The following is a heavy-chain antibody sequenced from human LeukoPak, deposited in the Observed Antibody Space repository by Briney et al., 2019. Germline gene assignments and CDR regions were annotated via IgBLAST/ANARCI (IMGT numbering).Heavy chain of an antibody. V-gene: IGHV3-7*05. CDR1: AFTFSMYW. CDR3: VRDGIRDIPGVITIRYDY. D-gene: IGHD3-10*01. Sequence: GGSLRLSCSASAFTFSMYWMTWVRQAPGKGREWVATIKEDGSDKYYVDSVRGRFTISRDNAENSLNLQMNSLTAEDTALYYCVRDGIRDIPGVITIRYDYWGQGTLVTVSS. CDR2: IKEDGSDK. J-gene: IGHJ4*02.